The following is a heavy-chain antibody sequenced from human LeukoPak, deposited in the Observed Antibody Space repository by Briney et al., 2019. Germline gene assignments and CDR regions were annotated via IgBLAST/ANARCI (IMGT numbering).Heavy chain of an antibody. D-gene: IGHD3-22*01. CDR1: VFSFSGYS. J-gene: IGHJ4*02. Sequence: PGGSLKLSCTASVFSFSGYSINWIRHAPGKGREWVSSFGTRSTSIYHAGSVKGRFAISRDNAKNSLYLQMNSLRAEDTALYYCAREVSEGFDFWGQGTLVTVSS. CDR3: AREVSEGFDF. CDR2: FGTRSTSI. V-gene: IGHV3-21*01.